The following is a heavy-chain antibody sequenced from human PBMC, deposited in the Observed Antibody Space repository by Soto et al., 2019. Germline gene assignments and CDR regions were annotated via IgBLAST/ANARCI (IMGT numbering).Heavy chain of an antibody. CDR1: GGSISSSSYY. J-gene: IGHJ6*02. V-gene: IGHV4-39*01. Sequence: QLQLQESGPGLVKPSETLSLTCTVSGGSISSSSYYWGWIRQPPGKGLEWIGSIYYSGSTYYNPSLKSRVTISVDTSKNQFSLKLSSVTAADTAVYYCARQGVPSGYPYQDYYYGMDVWGQGTTVTVSS. D-gene: IGHD3-3*01. CDR2: IYYSGST. CDR3: ARQGVPSGYPYQDYYYGMDV.